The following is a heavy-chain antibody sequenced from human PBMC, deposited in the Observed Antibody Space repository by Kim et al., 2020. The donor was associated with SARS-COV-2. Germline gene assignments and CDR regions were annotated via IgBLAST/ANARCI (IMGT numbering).Heavy chain of an antibody. J-gene: IGHJ6*02. Sequence: SVKVSCKASGGTFSSYAISWVRQAPGQGLEWMGGIIPIFGTANYAQKFQGRVTITADESTSTAYMELSSLRSEDTAVYYCARGGAYYYGMDVWGQGTTVTVSS. CDR3: ARGGAYYYGMDV. V-gene: IGHV1-69*13. CDR2: IIPIFGTA. CDR1: GGTFSSYA. D-gene: IGHD3-16*01.